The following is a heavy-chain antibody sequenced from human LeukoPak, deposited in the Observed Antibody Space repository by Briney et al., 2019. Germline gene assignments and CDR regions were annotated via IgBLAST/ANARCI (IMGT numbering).Heavy chain of an antibody. CDR1: GFTFSSYG. V-gene: IGHV3-33*01. CDR3: AREKYSSRWYRRWLDP. J-gene: IGHJ5*02. CDR2: IWYDGSNK. Sequence: GRSLRLSCAASGFTFSSYGMHWVRQAPGKGLEWVAVIWYDGSNKYYADSVKGRFTISRDDSKNAVFLQMSSLRAEDTAVYYCAREKYSSRWYRRWLDPWGQGTPVTVSS. D-gene: IGHD6-13*01.